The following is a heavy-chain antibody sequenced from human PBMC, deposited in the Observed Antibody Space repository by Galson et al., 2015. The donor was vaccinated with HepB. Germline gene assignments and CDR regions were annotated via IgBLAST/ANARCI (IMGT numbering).Heavy chain of an antibody. Sequence: SVKVSCKASGGSFSNYAISWVRQAPGQRLEWMGGITPLSGTANYAQKFQGRVTIIADESTSTAYMEVSSLRSEDTAVYYCARGEIGSGTYYMRYDNAMDVWGQGTTVTVSS. D-gene: IGHD3-10*01. J-gene: IGHJ6*02. CDR2: ITPLSGTA. CDR3: ARGEIGSGTYYMRYDNAMDV. CDR1: GGSFSNYA. V-gene: IGHV1-69*13.